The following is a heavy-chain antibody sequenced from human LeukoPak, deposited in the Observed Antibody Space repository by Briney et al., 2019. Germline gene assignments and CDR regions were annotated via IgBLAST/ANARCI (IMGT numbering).Heavy chain of an antibody. J-gene: IGHJ4*02. CDR2: ISGGGGST. D-gene: IGHD1-26*01. V-gene: IGHV3-23*01. Sequence: GGSLRLSCAASGFTFSSYAMSWVRQAPGKGLEWVSAISGGGGSTYYADSVKGRFTISRDNSKNTLYLQMNSLRAEDTAVYYCAKDTYSGSSYFDYWGQGTLVTVSS. CDR1: GFTFSSYA. CDR3: AKDTYSGSSYFDY.